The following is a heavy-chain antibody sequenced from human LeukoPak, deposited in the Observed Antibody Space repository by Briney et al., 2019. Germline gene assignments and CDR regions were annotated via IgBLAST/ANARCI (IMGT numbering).Heavy chain of an antibody. CDR3: AKKFLTGRLIDH. V-gene: IGHV3-30*18. CDR1: GFTLSYSG. D-gene: IGHD7-27*01. CDR2: ISYEGSNK. J-gene: IGHJ4*02. Sequence: QSGGSLRLSRAASGFTLSYSGTHWVRQAPGKGPEWVAVISYEGSNKYYADSVKGRFTISRDNSKNTLYLQMNSLRFEDTAVYYCAKKFLTGRLIDHWGQGTLVTVSS.